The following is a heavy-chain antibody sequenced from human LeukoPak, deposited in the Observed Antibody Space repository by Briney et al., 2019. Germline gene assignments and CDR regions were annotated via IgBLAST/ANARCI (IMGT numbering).Heavy chain of an antibody. CDR3: ARAGRPYYYGSGSYLNWFDP. V-gene: IGHV4-59*01. Sequence: SQTLSLTCPLSGGSLSSYYWSLIRQPPGQGLEWIGYIYYSGSTTYNPSLKSRVTISVDTSKNQFSLKLSSVTAADTAVYYCARAGRPYYYGSGSYLNWFDPWGQGTLVTVSS. CDR2: IYYSGST. J-gene: IGHJ5*02. CDR1: GGSLSSYY. D-gene: IGHD3-10*01.